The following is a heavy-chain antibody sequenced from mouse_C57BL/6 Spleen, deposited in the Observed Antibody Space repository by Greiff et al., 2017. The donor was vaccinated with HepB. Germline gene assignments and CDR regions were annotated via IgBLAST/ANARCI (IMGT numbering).Heavy chain of an antibody. J-gene: IGHJ4*01. CDR1: GYAFSSSW. Sequence: QVQLQQSGPELVKPGASVKISCKASGYAFSSSWMNWVKQRPGKGLEWIGRIYPGDGDTNYNGKFKGKATLTADKSSSTAYMQLSSLTSEDSAVYFCARMGTTVVATPYAMDYWGQGTSVTVSS. V-gene: IGHV1-82*01. CDR2: IYPGDGDT. D-gene: IGHD1-1*01. CDR3: ARMGTTVVATPYAMDY.